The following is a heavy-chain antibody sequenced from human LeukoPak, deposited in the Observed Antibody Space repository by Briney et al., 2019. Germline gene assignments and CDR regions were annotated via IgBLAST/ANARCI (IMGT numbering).Heavy chain of an antibody. CDR1: GYSISSGYY. CDR2: IYHSGST. D-gene: IGHD2-21*02. V-gene: IGHV4-38-2*02. CDR3: ARNSPVTATDY. Sequence: SETLSLTCTVSGYSISSGYYWGWIRQPPGKGLEWIGSIYHSGSTYYNPSLKSRVTISVDTSKNQFSLKLGSVAAADTAVYYCARNSPVTATDYWGQGTLVTVSS. J-gene: IGHJ4*02.